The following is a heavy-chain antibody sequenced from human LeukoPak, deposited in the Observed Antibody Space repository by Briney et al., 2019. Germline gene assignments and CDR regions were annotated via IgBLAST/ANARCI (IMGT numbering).Heavy chain of an antibody. CDR1: GFIFSECA. D-gene: IGHD6-13*01. J-gene: IGHJ1*01. Sequence: GGSLRLSCTGSGFIFSECAMHWVRQAPGKGLEWVAVIWYDGSNKYYADSVKGRFTISRDNSKNTLYLQMNSLRAEDTAVYYCARGGSSSWTGYFQHWGQGTLVTVSS. CDR3: ARGGSSSWTGYFQH. V-gene: IGHV3-33*08. CDR2: IWYDGSNK.